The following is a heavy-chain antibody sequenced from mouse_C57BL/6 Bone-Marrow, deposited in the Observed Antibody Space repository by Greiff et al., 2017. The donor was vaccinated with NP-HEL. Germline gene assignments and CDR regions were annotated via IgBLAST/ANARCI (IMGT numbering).Heavy chain of an antibody. CDR3: ARDGSWEGFYAMDY. V-gene: IGHV7-1*01. J-gene: IGHJ4*01. D-gene: IGHD4-1*01. CDR1: GFTFSDFY. Sequence: EVQVVESGGGLVQPGRSLRLSCATSGFTFSDFYMEWVRQAPGKGLEWIAASSNKANDYTTEYSASVKGRFIVSRDTSQSILYLQLNALRAVETAIYYCARDGSWEGFYAMDYWGQGTSVTVSS. CDR2: SSNKANDYTT.